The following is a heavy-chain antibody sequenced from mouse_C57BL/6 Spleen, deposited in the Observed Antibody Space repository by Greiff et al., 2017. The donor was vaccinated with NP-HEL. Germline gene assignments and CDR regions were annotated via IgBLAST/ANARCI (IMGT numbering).Heavy chain of an antibody. Sequence: VQLQQSGAELVKPGASVKLSCKASGYTFTSYWMHWVKQRPGQGLEWIGMIHPNSGSTNYNEKFKSKATLTVDKSSSTAYMQLSSLTSEDSAVYYCALSNLYYFDYWGQGTTLTVSS. D-gene: IGHD2-5*01. J-gene: IGHJ2*01. CDR1: GYTFTSYW. CDR3: ALSNLYYFDY. V-gene: IGHV1-64*01. CDR2: IHPNSGST.